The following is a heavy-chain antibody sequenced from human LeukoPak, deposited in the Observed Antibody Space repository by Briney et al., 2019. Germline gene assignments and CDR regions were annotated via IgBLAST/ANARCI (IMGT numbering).Heavy chain of an antibody. CDR2: INPNSGGT. D-gene: IGHD3-22*01. Sequence: AASVKVSCKASGYTFTGYYMHWVRQAPGQGLEWMGRINPNSGGTNYAQKFQGRVTMTRDTSISTAYMELSRLRSDDTAVYYCARDRRYYYDSSGYWGRLDAFDIWAKGQWSPSLQ. V-gene: IGHV1-2*06. CDR1: GYTFTGYY. J-gene: IGHJ3*02. CDR3: ARDRRYYYDSSGYWGRLDAFDI.